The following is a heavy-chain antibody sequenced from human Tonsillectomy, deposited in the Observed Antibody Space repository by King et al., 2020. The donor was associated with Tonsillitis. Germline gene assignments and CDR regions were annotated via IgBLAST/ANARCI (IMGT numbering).Heavy chain of an antibody. CDR1: GFTFSSYW. J-gene: IGHJ4*02. V-gene: IGHV3-7*01. CDR2: INPDGSEE. CDR3: ARDGRRLFY. Sequence: VQLVESGGGLVQPGGSLRLSCTASGFTFSSYWMSWVRQAPGKGLEYVANINPDGSEENYVDSVKGRFTIFRDNAKRSLYLQMYSLRGEDTAVYYCARDGRRLFYRGQGTLVTVSS. D-gene: IGHD1-26*01.